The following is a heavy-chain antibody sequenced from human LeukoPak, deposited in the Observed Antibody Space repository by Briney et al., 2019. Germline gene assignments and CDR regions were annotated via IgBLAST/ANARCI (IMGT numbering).Heavy chain of an antibody. D-gene: IGHD6-6*01. J-gene: IGHJ6*02. V-gene: IGHV4-34*01. CDR1: GGSFSGYY. CDR3: ARVAARYVGMDV. Sequence: SETLSLTCAVYGGSFSGYYWSWIRQPPGKGLEWIGEINHSGSTNYNPSLKSRVTISVDTSKKQVSLNLSSVTAADTAVYYCARVAARYVGMDVWGQGTTVTVSS. CDR2: INHSGST.